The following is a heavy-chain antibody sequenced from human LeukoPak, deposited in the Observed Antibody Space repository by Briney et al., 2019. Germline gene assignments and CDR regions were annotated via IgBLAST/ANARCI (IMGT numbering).Heavy chain of an antibody. V-gene: IGHV3-66*01. CDR3: ARDSRSGYYDFDN. CDR2: IHSGGTT. CDR1: GFTATSNY. Sequence: PGGSLRLSCAASGFTATSNYMNGVRQAPGKGLEWVSVIHSGGTTYYADSVKGRFTISRDNSKNTVYLQMNSLRAEDTAVYYCARDSRSGYYDFDNWGQGTMVTVSS. D-gene: IGHD3-3*01. J-gene: IGHJ3*02.